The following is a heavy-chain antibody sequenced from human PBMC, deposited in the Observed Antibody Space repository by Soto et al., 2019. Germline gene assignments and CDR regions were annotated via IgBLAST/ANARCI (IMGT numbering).Heavy chain of an antibody. CDR2: IRGTTTI. CDR3: ARDLSWAFDH. J-gene: IGHJ4*02. V-gene: IGHV3-48*02. Sequence: PGGSLRLSCAASGFSFRDPRMNWVRQAPGKGLEWISYIRGTTTISYADSVKGRFTISRDNAENSLYLQMNSLRDEDTAVYYCARDLSWAFDHWGKGALVTVSS. D-gene: IGHD6-13*01. CDR1: GFSFRDPR.